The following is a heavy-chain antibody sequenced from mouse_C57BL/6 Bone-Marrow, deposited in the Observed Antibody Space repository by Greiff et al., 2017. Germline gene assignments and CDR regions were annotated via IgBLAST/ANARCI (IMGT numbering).Heavy chain of an antibody. D-gene: IGHD1-1*01. CDR3: AREGITTVVAKAY. J-gene: IGHJ3*01. V-gene: IGHV5-4*01. CDR2: ISDGGSYT. CDR1: GFTFSSYA. Sequence: EVQRVESGGGLVKPGGSLKLSCAASGFTFSSYAMSWVRQTPEKRLEWVATISDGGSYTYYPDNVKGRFTISRDNAKNNLYLQMSHLKSEDTAMYYCAREGITTVVAKAYWGQGTLVTVSA.